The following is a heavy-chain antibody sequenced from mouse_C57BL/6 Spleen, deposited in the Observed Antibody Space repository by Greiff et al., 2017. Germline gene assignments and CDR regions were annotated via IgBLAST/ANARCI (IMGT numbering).Heavy chain of an antibody. CDR2: ILPGSGST. V-gene: IGHV1-9*01. CDR3: ARAQLRPRAMDY. J-gene: IGHJ4*01. Sequence: VQLQQSGAELMKPGASVKLSCKATGYTFTGYWIEWVKQRPGHGLEWIGEILPGSGSTTYNEKFKGKATFTADTSSNTAYMQLSSLTTEDSAIYYCARAQLRPRAMDYWGQGTSVTVSS. CDR1: GYTFTGYW. D-gene: IGHD2-4*01.